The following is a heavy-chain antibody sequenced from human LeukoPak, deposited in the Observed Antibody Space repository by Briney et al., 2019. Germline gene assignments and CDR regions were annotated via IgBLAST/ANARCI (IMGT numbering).Heavy chain of an antibody. CDR1: GYILTDYY. J-gene: IGHJ4*02. V-gene: IGHV1-18*04. CDR3: ARDIDSGWYGY. D-gene: IGHD6-19*01. CDR2: ISAYNGNT. Sequence: ASVKVSCKASGYILTDYYMHWVRQAPGQGLEWMGWISAYNGNTNYAQKLQGRVTMTTDTSTSTAYMELRSLRSDDTAVYYCARDIDSGWYGYWGQGTLVTVSS.